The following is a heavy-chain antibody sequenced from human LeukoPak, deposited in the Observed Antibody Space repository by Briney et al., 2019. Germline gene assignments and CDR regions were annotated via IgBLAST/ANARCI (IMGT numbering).Heavy chain of an antibody. CDR1: GYTFTGYY. CDR3: ARVGGYSGYDYGEYYFDY. V-gene: IGHV1-2*04. J-gene: IGHJ4*02. CDR2: INPNSGGT. D-gene: IGHD5-12*01. Sequence: ASVKVSCKASGYTFTGYYMHWVRQAPGQGLEWMGWINPNSGGTNYAQKFQGWVTMTRDTSISTAYMELSRLRSDDTAVHYCARVGGYSGYDYGEYYFDYWGQGTLVTVSS.